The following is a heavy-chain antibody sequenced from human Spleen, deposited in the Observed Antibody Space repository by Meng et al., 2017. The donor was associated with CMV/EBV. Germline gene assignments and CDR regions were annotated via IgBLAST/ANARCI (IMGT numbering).Heavy chain of an antibody. J-gene: IGHJ5*02. D-gene: IGHD3-22*01. V-gene: IGHV3-21*01. CDR3: ARDRSSVSRFWLDP. Sequence: GESLKISCAASGFTFSDYSMNWVRQAPGKGLDWVSSISTSSNYIEYADSVKGRFTVFRDNAKDSLYLQMNSLTAEDTAVYYCARDRSSVSRFWLDPWGQGTLVTVSS. CDR1: GFTFSDYS. CDR2: ISTSSNYI.